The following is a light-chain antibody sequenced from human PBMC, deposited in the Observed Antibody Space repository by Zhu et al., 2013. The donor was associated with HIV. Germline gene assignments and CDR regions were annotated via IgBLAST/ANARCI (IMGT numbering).Light chain of an antibody. V-gene: IGLV2-14*01. Sequence: QSALTQPASVSGSPGQSITISCTGTSSDVGGYNYVSWYQQHPGKAPKLMIYEVSNRPSGVSNRFSGSKSGNTASLTISGLQAEDEADYYCSSYTSSSTYVVFGGG. CDR1: SSDVGGYNY. CDR2: EVS. J-gene: IGLJ2*01. CDR3: SSYTSSSTYVV.